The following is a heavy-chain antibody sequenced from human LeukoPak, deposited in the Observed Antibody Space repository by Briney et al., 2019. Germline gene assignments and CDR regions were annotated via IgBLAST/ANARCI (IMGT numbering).Heavy chain of an antibody. V-gene: IGHV4-59*01. CDR3: ARGYSSGWYSSRAYYYMDV. CDR2: IYYSGYT. Sequence: KASETLSLTCTVSGGSISSYYWSWIRQPPGKGLEYIGYIYYSGYTNYNPSLKSRVTISVDTSKNQFSLKLSSVTAADTAVYYCARGYSSGWYSSRAYYYMDVWGKGTTVTISS. CDR1: GGSISSYY. D-gene: IGHD6-19*01. J-gene: IGHJ6*03.